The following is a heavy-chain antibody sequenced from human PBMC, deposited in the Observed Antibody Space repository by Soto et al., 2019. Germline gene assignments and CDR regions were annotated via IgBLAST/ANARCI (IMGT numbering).Heavy chain of an antibody. D-gene: IGHD6-19*01. Sequence: GGSLRLSCAASGFPFSIYGMNWVRQAPGKGLEWSSYITSDTNTIKYADSVKGRFTISRDNAKNLVYLQMNSLRDEDTAVYFCARSVEGHFDYWGQGTVVTVSS. V-gene: IGHV3-48*02. J-gene: IGHJ4*02. CDR1: GFPFSIYG. CDR2: ITSDTNTI. CDR3: ARSVEGHFDY.